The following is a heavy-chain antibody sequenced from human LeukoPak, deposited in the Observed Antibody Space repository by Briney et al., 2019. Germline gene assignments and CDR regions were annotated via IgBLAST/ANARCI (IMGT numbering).Heavy chain of an antibody. Sequence: PGGSLRLSCAASGFTFSNAWMSWVRQAPGKGLEWVGRIKSKTDGGTTDYAAPVKGRFTISRDDSKNTLYLQMNSQKTEDTAVYYCTTDFSGNYFPGGYWGQGTLVTVSS. CDR1: GFTFSNAW. J-gene: IGHJ4*02. CDR3: TTDFSGNYFPGGY. D-gene: IGHD1-26*01. V-gene: IGHV3-15*01. CDR2: IKSKTDGGTT.